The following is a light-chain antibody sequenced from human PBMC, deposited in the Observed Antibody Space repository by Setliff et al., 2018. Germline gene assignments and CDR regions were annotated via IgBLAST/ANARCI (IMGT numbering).Light chain of an antibody. CDR3: SSYAGSNNPYV. J-gene: IGLJ1*01. CDR2: EVS. Sequence: QSVLTQPPSASGSPGQSVTISCTGTSSDVGGYNYVSWYQQRPGKAPKLMIYEVSQRPSGVPDRFSGSKSGNTASLTVSGLQAEDEADYYCSSYAGSNNPYVFGTGTKVTVL. V-gene: IGLV2-8*01. CDR1: SSDVGGYNY.